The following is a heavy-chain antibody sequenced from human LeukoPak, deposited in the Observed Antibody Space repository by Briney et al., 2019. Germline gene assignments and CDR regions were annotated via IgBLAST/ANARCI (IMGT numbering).Heavy chain of an antibody. CDR2: ISYDGSNK. J-gene: IGHJ4*02. V-gene: IGHV3-30-3*01. Sequence: GGSLRLSCAASGFTFSSYWMSWVRQAPGKGLEWVAVISYDGSNKYYADSVKGRFTISRDNSKNTLYLQMNSLRAEDTAVYYCASIILGAAAGGAQMDYWGQGTLVTVSS. D-gene: IGHD6-13*01. CDR1: GFTFSSYW. CDR3: ASIILGAAAGGAQMDY.